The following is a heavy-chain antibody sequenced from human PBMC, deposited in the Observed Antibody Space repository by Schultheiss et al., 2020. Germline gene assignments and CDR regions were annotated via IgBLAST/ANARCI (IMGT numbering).Heavy chain of an antibody. D-gene: IGHD1-26*01. Sequence: GGSLRLSCAASGFTFSSYAMGWVRQAPGKGLEWVSTISNGGGYTFYADSVKGQFTISRDNSKNTLYLQMNSLRVEDTAAYYCAKFRGSSYGSYYFDFWGQGTLVTVSS. V-gene: IGHV3-23*01. CDR3: AKFRGSSYGSYYFDF. J-gene: IGHJ4*02. CDR2: ISNGGGYT. CDR1: GFTFSSYA.